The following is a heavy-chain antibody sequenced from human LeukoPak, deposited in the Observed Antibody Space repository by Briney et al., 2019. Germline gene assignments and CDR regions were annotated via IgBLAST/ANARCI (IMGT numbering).Heavy chain of an antibody. V-gene: IGHV3-74*01. CDR2: INSDGSTT. Sequence: GGSLRLSCAASGFTFSSYWMHWLRQAPGKGLVWVSRINSDGSTTIYADSVKGRFTISRDNAKNTLYLQMNSLRAEDTAVYYCARTQNYAFDIWGQGTMVTVSS. CDR3: ARTQNYAFDI. J-gene: IGHJ3*02. CDR1: GFTFSSYW.